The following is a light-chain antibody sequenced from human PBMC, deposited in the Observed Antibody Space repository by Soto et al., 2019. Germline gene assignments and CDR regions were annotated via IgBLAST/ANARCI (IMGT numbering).Light chain of an antibody. V-gene: IGKV3-20*01. CDR2: GSS. CDR1: QSLNSFY. CDR3: QQYDISPRT. J-gene: IGKJ1*01. Sequence: DIVVTQSPESLSLSPGERATLSCRASQSLNSFYLAWYQQKPGQAPRLLIYGSSNRATGIPDRFSGSGSGTDFTLTISRLDPEDFAVYYCQQYDISPRTFGQGTKVEVK.